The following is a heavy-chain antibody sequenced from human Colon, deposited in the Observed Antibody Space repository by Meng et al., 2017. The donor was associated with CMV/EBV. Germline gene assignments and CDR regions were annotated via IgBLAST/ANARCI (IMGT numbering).Heavy chain of an antibody. V-gene: IGHV3-30*04. CDR2: ISHDGTKK. D-gene: IGHD4-11*01. CDR1: GFTFSAYP. Sequence: ASGFTFSAYPIHWVRQAPGKGLEWVAIISHDGTKKYYAESVKGRFTISRDNSQNTVNVQMNSLRGDDTAVYYCARASNSSFDPWGQGTLVTVSS. J-gene: IGHJ5*02. CDR3: ARASNSSFDP.